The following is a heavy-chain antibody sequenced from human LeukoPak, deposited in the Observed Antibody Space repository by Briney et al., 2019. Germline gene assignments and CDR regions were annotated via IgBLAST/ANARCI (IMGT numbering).Heavy chain of an antibody. J-gene: IGHJ4*02. V-gene: IGHV4-39*01. CDR3: ARGNYDYVWGGIDY. D-gene: IGHD3-16*01. CDR1: GGSISSSNYY. Sequence: PSETLSLTCTVSGGSISSSNYYWGWIRQPPGKGLEWIGSIYYSGSTYYNPSLKSRVTISVDTSKNQLSLKLSSVTAVDTAVYYCARGNYDYVWGGIDYWGQGTLVTVSS. CDR2: IYYSGST.